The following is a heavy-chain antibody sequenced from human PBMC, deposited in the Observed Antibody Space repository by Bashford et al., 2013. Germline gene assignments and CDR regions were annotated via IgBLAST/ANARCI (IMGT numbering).Heavy chain of an antibody. J-gene: IGHJ4*02. D-gene: IGHD3-22*01. CDR1: GYSFTSYW. V-gene: IGHV5-51*01. Sequence: GESLKISCKGSGYSFTSYWIGWVRQMPGKGLEWMGIIYPGDSDTRYSPSFQGQVTISADKSISTAYLQWSSLKASDTAMYYCARDQATIIVRPVSFDYWGQGTLVTVSS. CDR3: ARDQATIIVRPVSFDY. CDR2: IYPGDSDT.